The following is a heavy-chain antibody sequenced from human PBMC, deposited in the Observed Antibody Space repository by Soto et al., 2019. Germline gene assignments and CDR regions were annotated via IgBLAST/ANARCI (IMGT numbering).Heavy chain of an antibody. CDR1: GGSVNSDSYY. D-gene: IGHD6-6*01. J-gene: IGHJ5*02. CDR2: IYYSGST. Sequence: SETLSLTCTVSGGSVNSDSYYWSWIRQPPGKGLEWIGYIYYSGSTNYNPSLKSQVTISVDTSKNQFSMKLSSVTAADTAVYYCASSIAARRQWVGWFDPWGQGTLVTVSS. V-gene: IGHV4-61*01. CDR3: ASSIAARRQWVGWFDP.